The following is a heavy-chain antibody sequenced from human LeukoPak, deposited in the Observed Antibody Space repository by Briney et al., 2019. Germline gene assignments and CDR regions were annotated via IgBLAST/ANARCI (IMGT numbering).Heavy chain of an antibody. D-gene: IGHD2-15*01. Sequence: SVKVSCKASGGTFSSYAISWVRQAPGQGLEWMGRIIPIFGTANYAQKFQGRVTITTDESTNTAYMELRSLRSEDTAVYYCATTMGYLDYCSGGTCYSMLDWGQGTLVTVFS. V-gene: IGHV1-69*05. CDR2: IIPIFGTA. CDR3: ATTMGYLDYCSGGTCYSMLD. CDR1: GGTFSSYA. J-gene: IGHJ4*02.